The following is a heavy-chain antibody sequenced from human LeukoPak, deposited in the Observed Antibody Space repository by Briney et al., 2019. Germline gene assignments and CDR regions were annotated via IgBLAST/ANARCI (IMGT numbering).Heavy chain of an antibody. V-gene: IGHV3-30*03. CDR2: ISYDGSDK. CDR3: ARVELYASGWFGSLDY. Sequence: GTSLRLSCGASGVSFSSYGMHWVRQAPGKGLEWVAVISYDGSDKYYADSAKGRFIISRDNSKNTLYLQMNTLRTEETAVYYCARVELYASGWFGSLDYWGQGALVTVS. CDR1: GVSFSSYG. J-gene: IGHJ4*02. D-gene: IGHD6-19*01.